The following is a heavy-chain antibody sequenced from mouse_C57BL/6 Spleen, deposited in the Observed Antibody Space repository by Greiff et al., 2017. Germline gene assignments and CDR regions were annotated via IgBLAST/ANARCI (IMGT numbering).Heavy chain of an antibody. D-gene: IGHD2-12*01. V-gene: IGHV5-17*01. Sequence: EVQVVESGGGLVKPGGSLKLSCAASGFTFSDYGMHWVRQAPEKGLEWVAYISSGSSTIYYADTVKGRFTISRDNAKNTLFLQMTSLRSEDTAMYYCARDSLRRKGDYWGQGTSVTVSS. CDR1: GFTFSDYG. J-gene: IGHJ4*01. CDR3: ARDSLRRKGDY. CDR2: ISSGSSTI.